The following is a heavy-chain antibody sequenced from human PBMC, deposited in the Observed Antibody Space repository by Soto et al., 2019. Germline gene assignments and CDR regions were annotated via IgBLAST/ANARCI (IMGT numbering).Heavy chain of an antibody. V-gene: IGHV3-9*02. CDR3: AKDMKWGGMTTIHYFDS. J-gene: IGHJ4*02. CDR1: GFTADDYA. CDR2: ISSNSDTI. D-gene: IGHD4-17*01. Sequence: EVQLVESGGGLVQPGRSLRLSCVASGFTADDYALHWVRQAPGKGLEWVSGISSNSDTIHYADSVKGRFTISRDNAKNSLFLQMNSLGPEDTAVYYCAKDMKWGGMTTIHYFDSWGQGTLVTVAS.